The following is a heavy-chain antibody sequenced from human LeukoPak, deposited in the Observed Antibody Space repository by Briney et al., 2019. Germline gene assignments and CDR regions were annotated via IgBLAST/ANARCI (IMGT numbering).Heavy chain of an antibody. V-gene: IGHV3-30*04. CDR3: AGGTSSSANNWFDS. Sequence: PGGSLRLSCAASGFTFSSYTMNWVRQAPGKGLEWVAVISYDGSNKYYADSVKGRFTISRDNSKNTLYLQMNSLRAEDTAVYYCAGGTSSSANNWFDSWGQGTLVTVSS. D-gene: IGHD6-13*01. CDR2: ISYDGSNK. J-gene: IGHJ5*01. CDR1: GFTFSSYT.